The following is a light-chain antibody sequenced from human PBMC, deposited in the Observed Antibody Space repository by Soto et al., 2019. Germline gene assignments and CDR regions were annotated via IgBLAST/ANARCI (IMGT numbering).Light chain of an antibody. CDR3: QSYESSPSGYV. V-gene: IGLV1-40*01. J-gene: IGLJ1*01. CDR1: SSNIGAGYD. CDR2: GDT. Sequence: QPVLTQPPSVSGAPGQTITISCTGSSSNIGAGYDVHWYQQLPGRAPKLLIYGDTNRPSGVPDRFSGSKSATSASLAITGLQAEDEADYYCQSYESSPSGYVFGTGTKLTVL.